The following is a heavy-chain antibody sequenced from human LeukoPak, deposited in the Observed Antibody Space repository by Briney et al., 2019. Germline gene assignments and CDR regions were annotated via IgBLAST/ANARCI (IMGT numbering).Heavy chain of an antibody. J-gene: IGHJ4*02. CDR3: ARHYKYDSSGLGGFDY. D-gene: IGHD3-22*01. CDR2: IWYDGSNK. Sequence: GGSLRLSCAGSGFTFSSHAMTWVRQAPGKGLEWVAFIWYDGSNKDYADSVKGRFTISRDNSKNTLYLQMNSLRAEDTAVYYCARHYKYDSSGLGGFDYWGQGTLVTVSS. V-gene: IGHV3-33*08. CDR1: GFTFSSHA.